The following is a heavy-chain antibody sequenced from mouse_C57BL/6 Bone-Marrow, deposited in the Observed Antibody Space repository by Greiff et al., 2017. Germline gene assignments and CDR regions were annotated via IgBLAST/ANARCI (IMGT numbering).Heavy chain of an antibody. CDR2: ISSGGSYT. J-gene: IGHJ4*01. V-gene: IGHV5-6*01. Sequence: EVKPVESGGDLVKPGGSLKLSCAASGFTFSSYGMSWVRQTPDKRLEWVATISSGGSYTYYPDSVKGRFTISRDNAKNTLYLQMSSLKSEDTAMYYCASSWDYWGQGTSVTVSS. CDR1: GFTFSSYG. CDR3: ASSWDY.